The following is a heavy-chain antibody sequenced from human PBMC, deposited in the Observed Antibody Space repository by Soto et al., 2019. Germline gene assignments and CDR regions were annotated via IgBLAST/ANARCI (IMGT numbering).Heavy chain of an antibody. CDR2: IWYDGSNK. D-gene: IGHD2-15*01. CDR1: GFAFSSYG. CDR3: ARDGYCSGGSCYSLPVFDY. Sequence: GGSLRLSCAASGFAFSSYGMNWVRQAPGKGLEWVALIWYDGSNKYYADSVKGRFTISRDNSKNTLYLQMNSLRAEDTAVYYCARDGYCSGGSCYSLPVFDYWGQGTLVTVSS. J-gene: IGHJ4*02. V-gene: IGHV3-33*01.